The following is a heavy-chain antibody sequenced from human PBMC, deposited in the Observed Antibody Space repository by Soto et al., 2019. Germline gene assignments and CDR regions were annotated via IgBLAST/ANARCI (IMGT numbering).Heavy chain of an antibody. D-gene: IGHD1-7*01. CDR2: MNPNSGNA. CDR3: ARGGITGTTVRYYYYGMDV. V-gene: IGHV1-8*01. J-gene: IGHJ6*02. Sequence: QVQLVQSGAEVKKPGASVKVSCKASGYTFTTSDINWVRQATGQGLEWLGRMNPNSGNAGYAQKFQGRVTMTRDTSISTAYMELSSLRSEDTAVYYCARGGITGTTVRYYYYGMDVWGQGTTVTVSS. CDR1: GYTFTTSD.